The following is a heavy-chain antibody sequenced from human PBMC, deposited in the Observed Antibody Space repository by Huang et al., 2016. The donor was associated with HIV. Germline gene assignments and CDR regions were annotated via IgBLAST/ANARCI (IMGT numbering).Heavy chain of an antibody. D-gene: IGHD3-22*01. J-gene: IGHJ4*02. CDR3: AREFYYDSTGYYFDY. CDR2: IIPIFGTA. V-gene: IGHV1-69*01. CDR1: GGTFSSNA. Sequence: QVQMVQSGAEVKKPGSSVKVSCKASGGTFSSNAITWVRQAPGQGLEWMGGIIPIFGTANYAQKFQGRGTITADESTSTAYMQLSSLRSEDTAVYYCAREFYYDSTGYYFDYWGQGTLVTVSS.